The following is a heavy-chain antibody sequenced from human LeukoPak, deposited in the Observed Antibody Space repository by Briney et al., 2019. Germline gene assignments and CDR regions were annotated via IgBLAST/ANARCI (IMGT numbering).Heavy chain of an antibody. CDR2: IYYSGST. V-gene: IGHV4-31*03. CDR3: AADRGYCSGGSCYQGNYFDY. CDR1: GGSISSGGYY. J-gene: IGHJ4*02. Sequence: SETLSLTCTVSGGSISSGGYYWSWIRQHPGKGLEWIGYIYYSGSTYYNPSLKSRVTISVDTSKNQFSLKLSSVTAADTAVYYCAADRGYCSGGSCYQGNYFDYWGQGTLDTVSS. D-gene: IGHD2-15*01.